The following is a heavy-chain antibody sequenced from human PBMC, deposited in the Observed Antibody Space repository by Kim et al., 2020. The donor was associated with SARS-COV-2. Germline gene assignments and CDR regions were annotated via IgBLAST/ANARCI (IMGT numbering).Heavy chain of an antibody. V-gene: IGHV3-30*15. Sequence: DSGKGRFTIARDNSKNTLYLQMSSLRAEDTAVYYCARVAGLYYYYYGMDVWGQGTTVTVSS. CDR3: ARVAGLYYYYYGMDV. D-gene: IGHD6-19*01. J-gene: IGHJ6*02.